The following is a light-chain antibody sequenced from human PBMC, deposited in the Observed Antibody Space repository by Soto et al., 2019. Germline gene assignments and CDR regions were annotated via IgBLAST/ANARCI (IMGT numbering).Light chain of an antibody. CDR3: KKRSNWPDP. CDR1: QSVSSY. CDR2: DAS. V-gene: IGKV3-11*01. J-gene: IGKJ5*01. Sequence: EIVLTQSPATLSLSPGERATLSCRASQSVSSYLAWYQQKPGQAPRLLIYDASNRATGIPARFSGSGSGTAFTITISRLEPEDFAVYYCKKRSNWPDPFGQGTRLEIK.